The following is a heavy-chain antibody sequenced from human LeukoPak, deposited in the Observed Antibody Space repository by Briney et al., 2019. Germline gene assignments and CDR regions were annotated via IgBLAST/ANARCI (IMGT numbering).Heavy chain of an antibody. D-gene: IGHD3-10*01. CDR1: GFTFSNAW. CDR3: TTQRSRITMVRGVIRSDP. CDR2: IKSKTDGGTT. J-gene: IGHJ5*02. V-gene: IGHV3-15*01. Sequence: GGSLRLSCAASGFTFSNAWMSWVRQGPGKGLEWVGRIKSKTDGGTTDYAAPVKGRFTISRDDSKNTPYLQMNSLKTEDTAVYYCTTQRSRITMVRGVIRSDPWGQGTLVTVSS.